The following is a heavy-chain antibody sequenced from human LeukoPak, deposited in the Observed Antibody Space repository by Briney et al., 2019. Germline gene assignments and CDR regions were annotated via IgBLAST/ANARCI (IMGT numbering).Heavy chain of an antibody. CDR2: MNPNSGNT. Sequence: ASVKVSCKASGGTFSSYAISWVRQATGQGLEWMGWMNPNSGNTGYAQKFQGRVTMTRNTSISTAYMELSSLRSEDTAVYYCARGAGEDYYYYGMDVWGQGTTVTVSS. V-gene: IGHV1-8*02. J-gene: IGHJ6*02. CDR3: ARGAGEDYYYYGMDV. CDR1: GGTFSSYA. D-gene: IGHD2-21*01.